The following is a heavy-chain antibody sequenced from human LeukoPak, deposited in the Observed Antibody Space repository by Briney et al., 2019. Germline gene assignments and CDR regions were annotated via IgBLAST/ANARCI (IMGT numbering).Heavy chain of an antibody. V-gene: IGHV4-59*12. J-gene: IGHJ5*02. CDR2: IYYSGST. Sequence: SETLSLTCTVSGGSISSYYWSWIRQPPGKGLEWIGYIYYSGSTNYNPSLKSRVTISVDTSKNQFSLKLSSVTAADTAVYYCARFRDTGDWFDPWGQGTLVTVSS. D-gene: IGHD1-14*01. CDR3: ARFRDTGDWFDP. CDR1: GGSISSYY.